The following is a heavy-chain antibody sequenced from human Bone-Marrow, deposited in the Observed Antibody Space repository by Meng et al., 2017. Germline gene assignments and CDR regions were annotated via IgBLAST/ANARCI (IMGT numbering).Heavy chain of an antibody. CDR2: INSDGTT. D-gene: IGHD4-11*01. CDR1: GFRFSPYW. J-gene: IGHJ5*02. V-gene: IGHV3-74*01. CDR3: ARDRSTTPLNWFDP. Sequence: EVQLVESGGGLVQPGGSLRLSWAASGFRFSPYWMHWVRQAPGKGLVWVSRINSDGTTSYADSVKGRFTVSRDNAKNTLYLQMNSLRAEDTAVYYCARDRSTTPLNWFDPWGQGTLVTVSS.